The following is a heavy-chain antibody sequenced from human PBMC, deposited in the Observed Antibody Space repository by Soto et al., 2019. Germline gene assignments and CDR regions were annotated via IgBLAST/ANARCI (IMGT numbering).Heavy chain of an antibody. CDR2: IYYSGST. D-gene: IGHD2-15*01. Sequence: SETLSLTCTVSGGSINSGDYYWSWIRQPPGKGLEWIGYIYYSGSTYYNPSLKSRLTISIDTSKNQFSLKLSSVTAADTAVYYCAREGGGSSSPRVDGMDVWGQGTTVTVSS. J-gene: IGHJ6*02. V-gene: IGHV4-30-4*01. CDR3: AREGGGSSSPRVDGMDV. CDR1: GGSINSGDYY.